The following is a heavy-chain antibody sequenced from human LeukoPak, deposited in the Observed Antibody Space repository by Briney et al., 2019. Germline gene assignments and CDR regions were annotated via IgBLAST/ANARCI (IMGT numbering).Heavy chain of an antibody. CDR2: IYYSGST. D-gene: IGHD2-15*01. CDR1: GGSISSYY. J-gene: IGHJ4*02. CDR3: ARVALNYCSGGGCYPFFDY. V-gene: IGHV4-59*01. Sequence: SEPLSLTCTVSGGSISSYYWSWIRQPPGKGLEWIGYIYYSGSTNYNPSLKSRVTISVDTSKNQFSLKLSSVTAADTAVYYCARVALNYCSGGGCYPFFDYWGQGTLVTVSS.